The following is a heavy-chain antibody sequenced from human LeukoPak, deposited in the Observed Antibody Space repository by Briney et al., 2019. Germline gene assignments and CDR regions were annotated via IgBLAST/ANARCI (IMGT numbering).Heavy chain of an antibody. D-gene: IGHD3/OR15-3a*01. CDR1: GGSISSSSYY. CDR3: ARPRGEDFWTVMGAFDI. CDR2: IYYSGST. Sequence: SETLPLTCTVSGGSISSSSYYWGWIRQPPGKGLEWIGSIYYSGSTYYNPSLKSRVTISVGTSKNQFSLKLSSVTAADTAVYYCARPRGEDFWTVMGAFDIWGQGTMVTVSS. V-gene: IGHV4-39*01. J-gene: IGHJ3*02.